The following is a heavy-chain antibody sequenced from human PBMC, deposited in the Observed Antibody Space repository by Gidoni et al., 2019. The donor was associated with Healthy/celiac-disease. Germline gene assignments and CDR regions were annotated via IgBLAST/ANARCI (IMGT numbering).Heavy chain of an antibody. Sequence: VKGLVWVSRINSDGSSTSYADSVKGRFTISRDNAKNTLYLQMNSLRAEDTAVYYCGREVIWGQGTLVTVSS. CDR3: GREVI. V-gene: IGHV3-74*01. J-gene: IGHJ4*02. CDR2: INSDGSST. D-gene: IGHD4-4*01.